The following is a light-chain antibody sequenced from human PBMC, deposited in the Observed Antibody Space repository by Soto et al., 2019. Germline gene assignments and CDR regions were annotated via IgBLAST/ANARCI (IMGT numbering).Light chain of an antibody. CDR3: GTWDSRLRVVV. CDR2: DNN. Sequence: QSVLTQPPSVSAAPRQKVAISCSGSSSNIGNNYVSWYHRVPGSAPKLLIYDNNERPSGIPGRFSGSKSGTSASLDITGLQAGDEGDYYCGTWDSRLRVVVFGGGTKLTVL. V-gene: IGLV1-51*01. J-gene: IGLJ2*01. CDR1: SSNIGNNY.